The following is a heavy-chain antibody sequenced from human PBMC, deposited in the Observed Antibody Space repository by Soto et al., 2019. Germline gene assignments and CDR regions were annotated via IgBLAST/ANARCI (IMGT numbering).Heavy chain of an antibody. D-gene: IGHD4-17*01. CDR1: GYTFTSYD. CDR2: MNPNSGNT. Sequence: ASVKVSCKASGYTFTSYDINWVRLATGQGLEWMGWMNPNSGNTAYAQKFQGRVTMTRNTSISTAYMELSSLRSEDTAVYYCARDYGGYAWGYLGIDVWGQGTTVTV. CDR3: ARDYGGYAWGYLGIDV. V-gene: IGHV1-8*01. J-gene: IGHJ6*02.